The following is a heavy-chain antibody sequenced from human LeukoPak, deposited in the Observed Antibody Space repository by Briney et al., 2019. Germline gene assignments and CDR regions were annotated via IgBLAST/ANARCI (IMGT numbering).Heavy chain of an antibody. CDR1: GGSISSSSYY. J-gene: IGHJ4*02. D-gene: IGHD1-26*01. Sequence: KPSETLSLTCTVSGGSISSSSYYWGWIRQPPGKGLEWIGSIYYSGSTYYNPSLKSRVTISVDTSRNQFSLKLSSVTAADTAVYYCARLEVGGTLDYRGQRTLVTVSS. CDR2: IYYSGST. V-gene: IGHV4-39*01. CDR3: ARLEVGGTLDY.